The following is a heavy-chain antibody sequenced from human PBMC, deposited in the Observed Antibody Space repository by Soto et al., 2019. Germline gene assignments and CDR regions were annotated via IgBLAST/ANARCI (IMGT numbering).Heavy chain of an antibody. D-gene: IGHD5-12*01. J-gene: IGHJ6*02. CDR2: IIPIFGTA. Sequence: QVQLVQSGAEVKKPGSSVKVSCKASGGTFSSYAISWVRQAPGQGLEWMGGIIPIFGTANYAQKFQGRVTITADESXXTXYXXLSSLRSEDTAVYYCARVVSVEMATPYYYYYGMDVWGQGTTVTVSS. CDR3: ARVVSVEMATPYYYYYGMDV. V-gene: IGHV1-69*12. CDR1: GGTFSSYA.